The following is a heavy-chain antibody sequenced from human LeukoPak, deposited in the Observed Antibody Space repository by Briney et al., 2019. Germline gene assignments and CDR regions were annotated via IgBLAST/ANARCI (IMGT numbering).Heavy chain of an antibody. D-gene: IGHD1-26*01. CDR1: GYTFTSYG. CDR2: ISGSSGNT. V-gene: IGHV1-18*01. J-gene: IGHJ6*03. Sequence: ASVTVSCKPSGYTFTSYGINWVRQAPGQGLEAMGWISGSSGNTKYAQNIQGRVTLTTDTSTRTAYLELRSLRSDDTAVYYCARGTVSGSDYFYMDVWGKGTTVTVSS. CDR3: ARGTVSGSDYFYMDV.